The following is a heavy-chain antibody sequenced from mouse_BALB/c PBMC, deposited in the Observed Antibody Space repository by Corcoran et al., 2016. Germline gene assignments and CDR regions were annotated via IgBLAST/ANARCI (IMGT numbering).Heavy chain of an antibody. J-gene: IGHJ2*01. CDR3: ARSPHYYGSTFDF. CDR1: GYTFTDYN. V-gene: IGHV1S29*02. D-gene: IGHD1-1*01. Sequence: EVQLQQSGPELVKPGASVKISCKASGYTFTDYNMHWVKQSHGKSLEWIGYIYPYNGGTGYNQKFKSKATLTVDNSSSTAYMEFRSLTSEDSAVYYCARSPHYYGSTFDFWGQGTTLAVSS. CDR2: IYPYNGGT.